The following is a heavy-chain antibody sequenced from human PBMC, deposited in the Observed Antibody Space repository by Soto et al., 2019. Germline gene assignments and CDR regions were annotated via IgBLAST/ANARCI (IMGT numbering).Heavy chain of an antibody. D-gene: IGHD6-6*01. CDR1: GFTFSSYA. CDR2: ISGSDGST. J-gene: IGHJ4*02. Sequence: PGGSLRLSCAASGFTFSSYAMSWVRQAPGKGLEWVSAISGSDGSTYYADSVKGRFTISRDNSKNTLYLQMNSLRAEDTAVYYCANSAYSSSSEWDDYFDYWGQGTLVTVSS. CDR3: ANSAYSSSSEWDDYFDY. V-gene: IGHV3-23*01.